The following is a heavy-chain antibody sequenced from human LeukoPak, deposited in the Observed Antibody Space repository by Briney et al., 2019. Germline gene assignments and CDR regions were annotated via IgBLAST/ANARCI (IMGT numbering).Heavy chain of an antibody. CDR3: AKAVVGATPRGAFDI. V-gene: IGHV3-9*01. Sequence: PGRSLRLSCAASGFTFDDSAMHWVRPAPGKGLEWVSGISWNSDNTGYADSVKGRFIISRDNAENSLYLQMNSLRSEDTAFYFCAKAVVGATPRGAFDIWGQGTSVTVSS. CDR2: ISWNSDNT. D-gene: IGHD1-26*01. J-gene: IGHJ3*02. CDR1: GFTFDDSA.